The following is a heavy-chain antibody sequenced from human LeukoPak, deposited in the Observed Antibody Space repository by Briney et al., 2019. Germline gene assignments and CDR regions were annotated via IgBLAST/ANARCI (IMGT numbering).Heavy chain of an antibody. CDR1: GYTFTSYA. CDR2: INTNTGNP. D-gene: IGHD5-24*01. J-gene: IGHJ6*03. V-gene: IGHV7-4-1*02. CDR3: ARATRDGYYYYYMDV. Sequence: ASVKVSCKASGYTFTSYAMNWVRQAPGQGLEWMGWINTNTGNPTYAQGLTGRFVFSLDTSVSTAYPQISSLKAEDTAVYYCARATRDGYYYYYMDVWGKGTTVTVSS.